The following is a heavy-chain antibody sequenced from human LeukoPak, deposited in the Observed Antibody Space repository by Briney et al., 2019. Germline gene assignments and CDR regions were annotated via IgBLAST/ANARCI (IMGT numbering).Heavy chain of an antibody. CDR3: ARGFLQLAPYYFDY. D-gene: IGHD1-1*01. J-gene: IGHJ4*02. Sequence: PGGSLRLSCAASGFTVSDNYMTWVRQAPGKGLEWVSVIYSGGSTYYADSVKGRFTISRDNSKNTLYLQMDSLRVDDTGIYYCARGFLQLAPYYFDYWGQGALVTVSS. CDR1: GFTVSDNY. V-gene: IGHV3-66*01. CDR2: IYSGGST.